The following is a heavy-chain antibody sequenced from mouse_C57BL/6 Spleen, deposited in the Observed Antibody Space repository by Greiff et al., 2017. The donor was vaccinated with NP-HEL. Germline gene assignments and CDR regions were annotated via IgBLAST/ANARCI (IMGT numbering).Heavy chain of an antibody. Sequence: EVKLVESGGGLVKPGGSLKLSCAASGFTFSSYAMSWVRQTPEKRLEWVATISDGGSYTYYPDNVQGRFTISRDNAKNNLYLQMSHLKAEDTAMYYCARDKGGGTGFAYWGQGTLVTVSA. D-gene: IGHD3-3*01. CDR2: ISDGGSYT. CDR1: GFTFSSYA. V-gene: IGHV5-4*01. CDR3: ARDKGGGTGFAY. J-gene: IGHJ3*01.